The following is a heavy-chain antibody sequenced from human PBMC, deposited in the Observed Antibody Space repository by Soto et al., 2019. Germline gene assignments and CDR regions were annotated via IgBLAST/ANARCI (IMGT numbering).Heavy chain of an antibody. D-gene: IGHD3-16*01. CDR2: TFRKGDT. Sequence: SETLSLTCALSGGSVSDKRWWTWVRQTPGKGLEWIGETFRKGDTNYNAFLKSRVSISIDKSRNQVSLILTSVTAADTAVYYCAYYVGKGGYGAFDIWGQGTVVTVSS. J-gene: IGHJ3*02. CDR1: GGSVSDKRW. CDR3: AYYVGKGGYGAFDI. V-gene: IGHV4-4*02.